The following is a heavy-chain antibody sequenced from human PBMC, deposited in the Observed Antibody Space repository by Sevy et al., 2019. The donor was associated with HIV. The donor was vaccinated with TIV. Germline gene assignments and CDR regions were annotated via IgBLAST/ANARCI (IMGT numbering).Heavy chain of an antibody. CDR1: GFTFSSYA. J-gene: IGHJ4*02. CDR3: AREGLLFRRNYFDY. CDR2: ISYDGSNK. D-gene: IGHD2-21*02. V-gene: IGHV3-30-3*01. Sequence: AGSLRLSCAASGFTFSSYAMHWVRQAPGKGLEWVAVISYDGSNKYYADSVKGRFTISRDNSKNTLYLQMNSVRAEDTAVYYCAREGLLFRRNYFDYWGQGTLVTVSS.